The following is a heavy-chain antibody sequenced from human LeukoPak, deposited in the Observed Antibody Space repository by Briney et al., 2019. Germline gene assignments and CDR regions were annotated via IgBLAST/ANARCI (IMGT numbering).Heavy chain of an antibody. CDR3: ARDLGSGMDV. CDR1: GFTFSYYW. CDR2: IKQGGSEK. V-gene: IGHV3-7*01. Sequence: GGSLRLSCAASGFTFSYYWMSWVRQAPGEGLEWVANIKQGGSEKYSVDSVKGRFTISRDNAKNSLYLQMDSLRVEDTAVYYCARDLGSGMDVWGQGTTVTVSS. J-gene: IGHJ6*02. D-gene: IGHD2-15*01.